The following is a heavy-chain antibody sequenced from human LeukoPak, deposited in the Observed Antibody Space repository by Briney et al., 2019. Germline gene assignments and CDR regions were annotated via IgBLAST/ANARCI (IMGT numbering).Heavy chain of an antibody. CDR1: GRSISSGSYY. Sequence: SETLSLTCTLSGRSISSGSYYWRWIRQPAGKGLEWFGRIYTSGSTNYNPSLKSRVTISVDASKNQFSLKLSSVTAADTAVYYCARGVVRTYDNWGQGTLVTVSS. V-gene: IGHV4-61*02. D-gene: IGHD3-9*01. CDR2: IYTSGST. J-gene: IGHJ4*02. CDR3: ARGVVRTYDN.